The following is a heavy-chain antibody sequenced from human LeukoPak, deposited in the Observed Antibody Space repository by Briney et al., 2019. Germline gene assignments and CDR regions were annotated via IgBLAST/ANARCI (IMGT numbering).Heavy chain of an antibody. J-gene: IGHJ4*02. CDR1: GYTFTSYD. Sequence: ASVKVSCKASGYTFTSYDINWVRQATGQGPEWMGWMNPNSGNTGYAQKFQGRIPMTRNTSISTAYMELSSLRSEDTAVYYCARGRVNYGSWGQGTLVTVSS. V-gene: IGHV1-8*01. CDR3: ARGRVNYGS. CDR2: MNPNSGNT. D-gene: IGHD4-11*01.